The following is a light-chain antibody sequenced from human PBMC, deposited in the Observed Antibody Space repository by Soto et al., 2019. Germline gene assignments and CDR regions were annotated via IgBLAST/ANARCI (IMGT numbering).Light chain of an antibody. CDR2: GAS. CDR1: QTISSY. J-gene: IGKJ2*01. Sequence: DIQMTQSPSSLSASVGDRVTITCRASQTISSYLNWYQQKPGKATKLLIYGASSLQSGVPSRFSGSGSGTDFTLTISSLQPEDFATYYCQQSYSTPMYTFGQGTKLEIK. V-gene: IGKV1-39*01. CDR3: QQSYSTPMYT.